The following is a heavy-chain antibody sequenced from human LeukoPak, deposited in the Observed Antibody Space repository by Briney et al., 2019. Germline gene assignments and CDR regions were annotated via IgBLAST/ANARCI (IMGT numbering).Heavy chain of an antibody. CDR3: AKDGRSSTPGY. V-gene: IGHV3-23*01. D-gene: IGHD2-2*01. CDR2: ISAGGGST. CDR1: GFTFSSYA. J-gene: IGHJ4*02. Sequence: GGSLRLSCVISGFTFSSYAMSWVRQAPGKGLEWVSGISAGGGSTYHADSVKGRFTISRDDSKNTLYLQMNSLRAEDTAVYYCAKDGRSSTPGYWGQGTLVTVSS.